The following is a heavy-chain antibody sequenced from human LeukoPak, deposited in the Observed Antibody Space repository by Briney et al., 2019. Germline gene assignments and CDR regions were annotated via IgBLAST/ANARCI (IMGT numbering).Heavy chain of an antibody. CDR2: IKSKTDGGTR. Sequence: GGSLRLSCAASGFTFSHAGMSWVRQAPGKGLEWVGHIKSKTDGGTRDYAAPVKGRFTISRDDSKNTLNLQMNSLKTEDTAVYYCTTDLGAYAAYYFDFWGQGTLVTVSS. V-gene: IGHV3-15*01. CDR1: GFTFSHAG. CDR3: TTDLGAYAAYYFDF. D-gene: IGHD5-12*01. J-gene: IGHJ4*02.